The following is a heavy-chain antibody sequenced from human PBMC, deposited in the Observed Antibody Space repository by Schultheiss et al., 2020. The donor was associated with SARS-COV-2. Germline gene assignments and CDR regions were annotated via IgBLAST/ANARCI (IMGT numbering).Heavy chain of an antibody. Sequence: KISCAASGFTFSSYAISWVRQAPGQGLEWMGGIIPIFGTANYAQKFQGRVTITADESTSTAYMELSSLRSEDTAVYYCATDPNSSYFDYWGQGTLVTVSS. V-gene: IGHV1-69*01. CDR2: IIPIFGTA. J-gene: IGHJ4*02. D-gene: IGHD4-23*01. CDR1: GFTFSSYA. CDR3: ATDPNSSYFDY.